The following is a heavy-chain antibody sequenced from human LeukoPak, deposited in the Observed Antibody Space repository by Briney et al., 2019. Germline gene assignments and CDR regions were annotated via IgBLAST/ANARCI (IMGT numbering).Heavy chain of an antibody. V-gene: IGHV3-48*04. CDR1: GFVFSRDN. CDR2: ISEAI. CDR3: VREVGRPKTFYFDS. J-gene: IGHJ4*02. Sequence: GGSLRLSCIASGFVFSRDNMNWVRRAPGKGLEWVAHISEAIYYADSVQGRFTISRDNAKNSLYLQMSNLRAEDTAMYYCVREVGRPKTFYFDSWGRGTPVTVSS. D-gene: IGHD3-16*01.